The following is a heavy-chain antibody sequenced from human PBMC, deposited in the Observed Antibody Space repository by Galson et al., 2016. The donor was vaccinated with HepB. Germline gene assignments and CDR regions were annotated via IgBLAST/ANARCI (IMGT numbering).Heavy chain of an antibody. CDR2: ISYDGSLK. V-gene: IGHV3-30*18. CDR1: GFIFSSSW. CDR3: AKDIRSYGLFGRFDY. Sequence: SLRLSCAASGFIFSSSWMSWVRQAPGKGLEWVAAISYDGSLKYYADSVEGRFTISRDNSKNTLYLQMNSLRAEDTAVYYCAKDIRSYGLFGRFDYWGQGTLVTVSS. D-gene: IGHD5-18*01. J-gene: IGHJ4*02.